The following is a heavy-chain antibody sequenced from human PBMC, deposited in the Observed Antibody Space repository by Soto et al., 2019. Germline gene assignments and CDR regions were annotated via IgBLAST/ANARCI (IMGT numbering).Heavy chain of an antibody. CDR2: INAANGNR. CDR3: GRSVVGAMEGILYHAMQL. D-gene: IGHD1-26*01. CDR1: GYTFTSYA. J-gene: IGHJ6*02. V-gene: IGHV1-3*01. Sequence: ASVKVSCKASGYTFTSYAMHWVRQAPGQRLEWMGWINAANGNRKYSQKFQGRVTITRDTSASTAYMELSSLRSEDTAVYYCGRSVVGAMEGILYHAMQLSGQGTTASV.